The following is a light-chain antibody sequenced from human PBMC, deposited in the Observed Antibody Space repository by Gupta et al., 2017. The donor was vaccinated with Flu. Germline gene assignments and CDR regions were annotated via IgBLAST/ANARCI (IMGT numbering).Light chain of an antibody. J-gene: IGLJ3*02. CDR3: QSYDSSNQWV. Sequence: NFMLPPPHSVSESPVKTVSISCTRSRCSLASNYVPSCPQRPGSAPTTVIYEHDQRLSGVPDRFSGSIDSSSKSASLTISGLKTEDEADYYCQSYDSSNQWVFGGGTKLTVL. V-gene: IGLV6-57*03. CDR1: RCSLASNY. CDR2: EHD.